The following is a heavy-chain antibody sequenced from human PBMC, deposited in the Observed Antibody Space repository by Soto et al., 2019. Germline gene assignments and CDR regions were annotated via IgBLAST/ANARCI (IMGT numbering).Heavy chain of an antibody. J-gene: IGHJ5*02. V-gene: IGHV3-23*01. CDR2: ISSNGAGT. Sequence: GGSLRLSCAASGFTFSKYAMTWARQAPGKGLEWVSAISSNGAGTYYVDSVKGRFTVSRDNSKNTLYLQMNSLRAEDTAVYYCARDLAGGTNWFDPWGQGTLVTVSS. CDR1: GFTFSKYA. D-gene: IGHD7-27*01. CDR3: ARDLAGGTNWFDP.